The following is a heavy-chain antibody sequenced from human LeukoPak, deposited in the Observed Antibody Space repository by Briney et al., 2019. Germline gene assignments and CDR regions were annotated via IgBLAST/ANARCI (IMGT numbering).Heavy chain of an antibody. J-gene: IGHJ4*02. D-gene: IGHD4/OR15-4a*01. CDR1: GFTFSSFG. V-gene: IGHV3-48*01. CDR2: ISSSSSTI. Sequence: GGSLRLSCAASGFTFSSFGINWVRQAPGKGLEWLSYISSSSSTIYYADSAKGRFTISRDNAKNSLYLQMNSLRAEDTAVYYCARIPDYFLSYWGQGTLVTVSS. CDR3: ARIPDYFLSY.